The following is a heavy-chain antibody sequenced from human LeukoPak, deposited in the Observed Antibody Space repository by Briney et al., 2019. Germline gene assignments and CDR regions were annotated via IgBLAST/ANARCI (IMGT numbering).Heavy chain of an antibody. CDR3: ARVHSYGYGYFDL. CDR2: INHSGST. V-gene: IGHV4-34*01. Sequence: PSETLSLTCAVYGGSFSGYYWSWIRQPPGKGLEWIGEINHSGSTNYNPSLKSRVTISVDTSKNQFSLKLSSVIAADTAVYYCARVHSYGYGYFDLWGRGTLVTVSS. D-gene: IGHD5-18*01. CDR1: GGSFSGYY. J-gene: IGHJ2*01.